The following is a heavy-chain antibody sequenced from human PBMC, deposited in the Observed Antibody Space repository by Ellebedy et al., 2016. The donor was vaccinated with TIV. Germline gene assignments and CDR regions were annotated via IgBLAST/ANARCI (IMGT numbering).Heavy chain of an antibody. V-gene: IGHV3-21*04. CDR2: ISSSSSYI. J-gene: IGHJ4*02. CDR3: ASSPRFDY. Sequence: GESLKISXAASGFTFSSYSMNWVRQAPGKGLEWVSSISSSSSYIYYADSVKGRFTISRDNAKNSLYLQMNSLRAEDTAVYYCASSPRFDYWGQGTLVTVSS. CDR1: GFTFSSYS.